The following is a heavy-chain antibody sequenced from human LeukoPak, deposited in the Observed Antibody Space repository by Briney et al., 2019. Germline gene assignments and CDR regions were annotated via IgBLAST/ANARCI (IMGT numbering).Heavy chain of an antibody. J-gene: IGHJ4*02. CDR3: ARETRYGSGSYYPYYFDY. Sequence: ASVKVSCKASGYTFTSYYMHWVRQVPGQGLEWMGIINPSGGSTSYAQKFQGRVTMTRDTSTSTVYMELSSLRSEDTAVYYCARETRYGSGSYYPYYFDYWGQGTLVTVSS. D-gene: IGHD3-10*01. CDR1: GYTFTSYY. V-gene: IGHV1-46*01. CDR2: INPSGGST.